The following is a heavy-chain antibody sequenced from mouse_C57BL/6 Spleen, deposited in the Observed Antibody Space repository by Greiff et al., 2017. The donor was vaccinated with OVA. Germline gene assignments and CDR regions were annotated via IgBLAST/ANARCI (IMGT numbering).Heavy chain of an antibody. CDR1: GFTFSSYG. Sequence: EVKVVESGGDLVKPGGSLKLSCAASGFTFSSYGMSWVRQTPDKRLEWVATISSGGSYTYYPDSVKGRFTISRDNAKNTLYLQMSSLKSEDTAMYYCARHEGPAWFAYWGQGTLVTVSA. CDR2: ISSGGSYT. J-gene: IGHJ3*01. V-gene: IGHV5-6*01. D-gene: IGHD3-3*01. CDR3: ARHEGPAWFAY.